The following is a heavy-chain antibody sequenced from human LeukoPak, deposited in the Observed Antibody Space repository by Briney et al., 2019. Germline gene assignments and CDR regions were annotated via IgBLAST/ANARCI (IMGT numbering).Heavy chain of an antibody. V-gene: IGHV4-61*02. Sequence: PSETLSLTCTVSGGSISSGSYYWSWIRQPAGKGLEWIGRIYTSGSTNYNPSLKSRVTISVDTSKNQFSLKLSSATAADTAVYYCARGRYYYYGMDVWGQGTTVTVSS. CDR1: GGSISSGSYY. CDR2: IYTSGST. J-gene: IGHJ6*02. CDR3: ARGRYYYYGMDV.